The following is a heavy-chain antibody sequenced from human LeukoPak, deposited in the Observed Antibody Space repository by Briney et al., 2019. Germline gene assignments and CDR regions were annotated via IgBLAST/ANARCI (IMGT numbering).Heavy chain of an antibody. CDR2: IIGSGSST. D-gene: IGHD5-18*01. V-gene: IGHV3-23*01. CDR3: AKAADTTMVMFDY. J-gene: IGHJ4*02. CDR1: GFTFSSFA. Sequence: GGSLRLSCAASGFTFSSFAMSWVRQAPGKGLEWVSTIIGSGSSTYYADSVKGRFTISRDNSKNTLYLQMNSLRAEDTAVHYCAKAADTTMVMFDYWGQGALVTVSS.